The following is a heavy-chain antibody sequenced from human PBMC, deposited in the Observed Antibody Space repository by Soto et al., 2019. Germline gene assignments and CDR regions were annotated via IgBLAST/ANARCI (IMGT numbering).Heavy chain of an antibody. CDR2: INHSGST. CDR3: ARGAYGDYPDYFDY. D-gene: IGHD4-17*01. J-gene: IGHJ4*02. CDR1: GGSFSGYY. V-gene: IGHV4-34*01. Sequence: PSETLSLTCAVYGGSFSGYYWSWIRQPPGKGLERTGEINHSGSTNYNPSLKSQVTISVDTSKNQFSLKLSSVTAADTSVYFCARGAYGDYPDYFDYCGQGTLVTVSS.